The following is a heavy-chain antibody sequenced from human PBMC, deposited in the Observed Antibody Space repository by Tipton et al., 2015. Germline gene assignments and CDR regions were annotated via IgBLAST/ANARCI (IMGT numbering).Heavy chain of an antibody. V-gene: IGHV4-39*07. Sequence: TLSLTCTVSGGSISSSSYYWAWIRQPPGKGLEWLATLSPGGVTYYSPSLQSRVTISLDPSNNQFSLKVRSVTSADTAFYYCARLRGSYPSEVDYWGQGTLLTVSS. CDR2: LSPGGVT. D-gene: IGHD2-15*01. CDR1: GGSISSSSYY. J-gene: IGHJ4*02. CDR3: ARLRGSYPSEVDY.